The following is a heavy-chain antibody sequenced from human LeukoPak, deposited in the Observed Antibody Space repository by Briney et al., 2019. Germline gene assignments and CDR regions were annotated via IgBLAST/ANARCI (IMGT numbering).Heavy chain of an antibody. CDR1: GFTFDDYA. CDR3: AKDRASAWNSYYYIDV. CDR2: ISWNSGNI. V-gene: IGHV3-9*03. J-gene: IGHJ6*03. Sequence: GRSLRLSCAASGFTFDDYAMHWVRHAPGKGLEWVSGISWNSGNIVYADSVKGRFTISRDNAQNSLYLQMNSLRPEDMAFYYRAKDRASAWNSYYYIDVWGKGTTVTVSS. D-gene: IGHD6-19*01.